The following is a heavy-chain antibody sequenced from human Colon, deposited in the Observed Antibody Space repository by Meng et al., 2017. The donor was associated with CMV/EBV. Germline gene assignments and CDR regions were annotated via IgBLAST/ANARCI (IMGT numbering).Heavy chain of an antibody. J-gene: IGHJ6*02. V-gene: IGHV6-1*01. CDR2: TYYGSSRSNWYN. CDR3: ARVLLWFGGRQYYGMDV. CDR1: GDSISTNSAA. D-gene: IGHD3-10*01. Sequence: SQTLSLTCAVSGDSISTNSAAWNLIRLSPTRGLEWLGRTYYGSSRSNWYNDYALSVKGRITISPDASKNQFSLQLNSVTPEDTAVYYCARVLLWFGGRQYYGMDVWGRGTTVTSP.